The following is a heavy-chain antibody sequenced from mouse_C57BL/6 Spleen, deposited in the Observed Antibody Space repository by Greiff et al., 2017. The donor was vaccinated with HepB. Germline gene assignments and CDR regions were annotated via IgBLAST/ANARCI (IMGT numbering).Heavy chain of an antibody. CDR3: ARATTVVDDAMDY. J-gene: IGHJ4*01. CDR2: ISDGGRYT. Sequence: EVQGVESGGGLVKPGGSLKLSCAASGFTFSSYAMSWVRQTPEKRLEWVATISDGGRYTYYPDNVKGRFNISRDNAKNNLYLQMSHLKAEDTAMYYCARATTVVDDAMDYWGQGTSVTVSS. D-gene: IGHD1-1*01. V-gene: IGHV5-4*01. CDR1: GFTFSSYA.